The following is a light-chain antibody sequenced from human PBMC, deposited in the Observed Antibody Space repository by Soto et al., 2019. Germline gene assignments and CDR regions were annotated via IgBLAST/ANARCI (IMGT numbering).Light chain of an antibody. J-gene: IGLJ1*01. CDR1: SSDVGGYNY. Sequence: QPVLTQPRSVSGSPGQSVTISCTGTSSDVGGYNYVSWYQQHPGKAPKVMIYDVSERPSGVPDRFSGSKSGNTASLTISGLQAEDEADYCCCSYAGSPRYVLGTGTKLTVL. CDR3: CSYAGSPRYV. V-gene: IGLV2-11*01. CDR2: DVS.